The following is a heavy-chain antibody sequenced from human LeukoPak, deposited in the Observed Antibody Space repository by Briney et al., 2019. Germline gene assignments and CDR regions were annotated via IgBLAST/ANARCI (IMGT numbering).Heavy chain of an antibody. J-gene: IGHJ5*02. D-gene: IGHD5-18*01. V-gene: IGHV1-2*06. CDR1: GYTFTGYY. Sequence: ASVKVSCKASGYTFTGYYMHWVRQAPGQGHEWMGRINPNSGGTNYAQKFQGRVTMTRDTSISTAYMELSRLRSDDTAVYYCARDWVQGGYSYGYNWFDPWGQGTLVTVSS. CDR2: INPNSGGT. CDR3: ARDWVQGGYSYGYNWFDP.